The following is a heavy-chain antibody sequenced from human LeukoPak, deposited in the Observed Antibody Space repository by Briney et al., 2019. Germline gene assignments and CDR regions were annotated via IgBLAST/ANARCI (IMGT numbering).Heavy chain of an antibody. CDR2: ISGSGGST. J-gene: IGHJ4*02. CDR1: GFTFSSYA. Sequence: PGGSLRLSCAASGFTFSSYAMSWVRQAPGKGLEWVSAISGSGGSTYYADSVKGRFTISRDNSKNTLYLQMNSLRAEDTAVYYCAKEAKAGITMIVVVKKVSNFDYWGQGTLVTVSS. CDR3: AKEAKAGITMIVVVKKVSNFDY. D-gene: IGHD3-22*01. V-gene: IGHV3-23*01.